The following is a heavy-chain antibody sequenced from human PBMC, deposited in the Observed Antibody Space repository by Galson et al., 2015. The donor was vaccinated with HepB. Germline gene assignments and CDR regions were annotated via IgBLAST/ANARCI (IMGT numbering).Heavy chain of an antibody. D-gene: IGHD6-13*01. V-gene: IGHV3-73*01. CDR2: IRSKATNFAA. CDR3: VRSGDFSGYSSR. J-gene: IGHJ4*02. Sequence: SLRLSCAASGFTFSGSAIHWVRQASGKGPEWIGHIRSKATNFAALYVPSLEGRFTISRDDSKNLAYLHMRSLKTDDTAVYYCVRSGDFSGYSSRWGQGTLVTGSS. CDR1: GFTFSGSA.